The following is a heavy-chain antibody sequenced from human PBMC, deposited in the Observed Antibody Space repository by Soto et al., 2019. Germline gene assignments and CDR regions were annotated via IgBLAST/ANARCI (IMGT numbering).Heavy chain of an antibody. CDR1: GFTFSRSC. D-gene: IGHD3-10*01. Sequence: EVQLVESGGGLVQPGGSLRLSCAASGFTFSRSCMSWVRQAPGKGLGWVANIKEDGSEKHYVDSVKGRFTISRDNANNSLYLQMNSLRAEDTAVYYCARATSVSVWFDPWGQGTLVTVSS. CDR2: IKEDGSEK. V-gene: IGHV3-7*01. CDR3: ARATSVSVWFDP. J-gene: IGHJ5*02.